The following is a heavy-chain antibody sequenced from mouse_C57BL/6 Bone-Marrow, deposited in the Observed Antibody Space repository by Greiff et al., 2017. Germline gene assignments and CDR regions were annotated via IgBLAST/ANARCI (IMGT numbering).Heavy chain of an antibody. CDR1: GFSFNTYA. CDR2: IRSTSNNYAS. D-gene: IGHD2-3*01. CDR3: VWDGDDGCCMFYGLAY. Sequence: EVQLVQPGGGLVQPKGSLKLSCAASGFSFNTYAMNWVRQAPGQGLEWVARIRSTSNNYASYHADSVKDRFTISRDDSETMLYLQMNNLKTEDTAMYYCVWDGDDGCCMFYGLAYWGQGTLVTVS. V-gene: IGHV10-1*01. J-gene: IGHJ4*01.